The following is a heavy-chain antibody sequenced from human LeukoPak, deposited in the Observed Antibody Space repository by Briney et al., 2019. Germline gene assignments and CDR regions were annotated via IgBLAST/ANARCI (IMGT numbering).Heavy chain of an antibody. CDR3: AKDIRRYCSGGSCYSPDY. CDR1: GFTFSNYG. D-gene: IGHD2-15*01. V-gene: IGHV3-30*02. CDR2: TRYDDGSNK. J-gene: IGHJ4*02. Sequence: GGSLRLSCAASGFTFSNYGMNWVRQAPGKGLEWVALTRYDDGSNKYYADSVKGRFTISRDISKNTVSLQMNSLRPEDTAVYYCAKDIRRYCSGGSCYSPDYWGQGTLITVSS.